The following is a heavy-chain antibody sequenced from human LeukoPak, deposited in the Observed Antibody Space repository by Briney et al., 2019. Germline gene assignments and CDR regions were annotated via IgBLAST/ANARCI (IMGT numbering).Heavy chain of an antibody. Sequence: ASVKVSCKASEYTFTGYYMHWVRQAPGQGLEWMGWINPNSGGTNYAQKFQGRVTMTRDTSISTAYIELSRLRSDDTAVYYCARDPGYYDSSGYPVFGYWGQGTLVTVSS. CDR1: EYTFTGYY. J-gene: IGHJ4*02. CDR3: ARDPGYYDSSGYPVFGY. V-gene: IGHV1-2*02. D-gene: IGHD3-22*01. CDR2: INPNSGGT.